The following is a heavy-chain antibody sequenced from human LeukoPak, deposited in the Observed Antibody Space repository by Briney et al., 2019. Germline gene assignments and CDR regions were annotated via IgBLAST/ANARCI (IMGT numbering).Heavy chain of an antibody. V-gene: IGHV4-59*01. Sequence: PSETLSLTCTVSGGSISSYYWSWIRQPPGKGLERIGYIYYSGSTNYNPSLKSRVTISVDTSKNQFSLKLSSVTAADTAVYYCARSGQGDVYHLDYWGQGTLVTVSS. CDR3: ARSGQGDVYHLDY. CDR2: IYYSGST. J-gene: IGHJ4*02. D-gene: IGHD2-2*02. CDR1: GGSISSYY.